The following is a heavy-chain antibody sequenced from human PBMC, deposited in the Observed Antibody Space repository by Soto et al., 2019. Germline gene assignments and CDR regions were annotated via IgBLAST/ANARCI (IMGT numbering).Heavy chain of an antibody. J-gene: IGHJ4*02. V-gene: IGHV3-30*18. CDR1: GFTFSSYG. CDR2: ISYDGINK. CDR3: AKSVYNWNDGFYDY. Sequence: QVQLVESGGGVVQPGRSLRLSCAASGFTFSSYGIHWVRQAPGKGLEWVSVISYDGINKYYADSVKGRFTISRDNSENTLYLQMNSLRAEDTALYYCAKSVYNWNDGFYDYWGQGTLVTVSS. D-gene: IGHD1-1*01.